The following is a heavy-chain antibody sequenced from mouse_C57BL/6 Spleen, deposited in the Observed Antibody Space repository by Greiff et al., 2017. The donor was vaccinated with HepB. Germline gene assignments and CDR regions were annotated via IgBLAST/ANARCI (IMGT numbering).Heavy chain of an antibody. CDR2: ISSGGSYT. D-gene: IGHD2-2*01. V-gene: IGHV5-6*01. CDR1: GFTFSSYG. CDR3: ATPYGYDWYFDV. Sequence: VQLKESGGDLVKPGGSLKLSCAASGFTFSSYGMSWVRQTPDKRLEWVATISSGGSYTYYPDSVKGRFTISRDNAKNTLYLQMSSLKSEDTAMYYCATPYGYDWYFDVWGTGTTVTVSS. J-gene: IGHJ1*03.